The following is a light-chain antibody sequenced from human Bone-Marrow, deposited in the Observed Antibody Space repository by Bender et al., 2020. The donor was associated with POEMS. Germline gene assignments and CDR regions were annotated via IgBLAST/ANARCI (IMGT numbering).Light chain of an antibody. CDR2: SDD. J-gene: IGLJ1*01. Sequence: QSVLTQPPSSSGTPGQRVTISCSGSNSNIGSNGVNWYQQLPGTAPQLLIFSDDQRPSVVPDRFSGSKSGTSAYLAISGLQSEDEADYYCAARDDSLNGNVFGTGTEVNDL. CDR3: AARDDSLNGNV. V-gene: IGLV1-44*01. CDR1: NSNIGSNG.